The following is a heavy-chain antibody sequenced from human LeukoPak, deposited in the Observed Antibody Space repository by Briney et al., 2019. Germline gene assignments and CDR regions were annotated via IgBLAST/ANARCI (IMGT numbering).Heavy chain of an antibody. CDR2: IYYSGST. D-gene: IGHD3-10*01. J-gene: IGHJ4*02. V-gene: IGHV4-59*01. Sequence: SETLSLTCTVSGGSIRSYYWSWIRQPPGKGLEWIGYIYYSGSTNYNPSLKSRVTMSIDTSKNQFSLKLTSVTAADTAVYYCARDRGPYYFDFWGQGTLVTVSS. CDR1: GGSIRSYY. CDR3: ARDRGPYYFDF.